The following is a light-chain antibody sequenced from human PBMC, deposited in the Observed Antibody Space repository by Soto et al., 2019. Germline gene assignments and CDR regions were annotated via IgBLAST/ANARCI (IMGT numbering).Light chain of an antibody. J-gene: IGLJ2*01. V-gene: IGLV1-44*01. CDR2: SND. CDR1: SSNIGSNT. CDR3: AAWDGSLNGWV. Sequence: QSVLTQAPSASGTPGQRVTISCPGSSSNIGSNTVSWYQQVPGTAPKLLIYSNDQRPSGVPDRFSGSKSGTSASLAIGGLQSEDEADYYCAAWDGSLNGWVFGGGTKVTV.